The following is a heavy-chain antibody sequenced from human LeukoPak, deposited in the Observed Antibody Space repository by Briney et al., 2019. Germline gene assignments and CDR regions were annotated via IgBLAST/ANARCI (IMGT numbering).Heavy chain of an antibody. Sequence: GGSLRLSCAASGFTFSSYGMHWVRQAPGKGLEWVAVIWYDGSSKYYADSVKGRFTISRDNSKNTLYLQMNSLRAEDTAVYYCASELKWDHNYWGQGTLVTVSS. CDR3: ASELKWDHNY. V-gene: IGHV3-33*01. D-gene: IGHD1-26*01. CDR1: GFTFSSYG. CDR2: IWYDGSSK. J-gene: IGHJ4*02.